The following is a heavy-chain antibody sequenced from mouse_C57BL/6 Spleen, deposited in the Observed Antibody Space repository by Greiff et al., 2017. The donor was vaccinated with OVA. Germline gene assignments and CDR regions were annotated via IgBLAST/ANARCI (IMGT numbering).Heavy chain of an antibody. CDR1: GFTFSDYG. Sequence: EVKLVESGGGLVKPGGSLKLSCAASGFTFSDYGMHWVRQAPEKGLEWVAYISSGSSTIYYADTVKGRFTFSRDKAKNTLFLQMPRLGSKDTAMYYCARAYYSNYVHFDYWGQGTTLTVSS. CDR2: ISSGSSTI. CDR3: ARAYYSNYVHFDY. D-gene: IGHD2-5*01. V-gene: IGHV5-17*01. J-gene: IGHJ2*01.